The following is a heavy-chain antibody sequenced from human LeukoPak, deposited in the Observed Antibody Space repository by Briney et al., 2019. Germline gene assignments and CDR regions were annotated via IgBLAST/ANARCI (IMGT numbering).Heavy chain of an antibody. J-gene: IGHJ4*02. Sequence: GGSLRLSCAASRFTFNNYAMNWVRQAPGKGLEWVSAITIGATDTFYLDSVKGRFTISRDNSKNTLYLQMSSLRAEDTAIYYCAKSRAPDTTLLFDYWGQGTLVTVSS. CDR2: ITIGATDT. CDR3: AKSRAPDTTLLFDY. V-gene: IGHV3-23*01. CDR1: RFTFNNYA. D-gene: IGHD1-1*01.